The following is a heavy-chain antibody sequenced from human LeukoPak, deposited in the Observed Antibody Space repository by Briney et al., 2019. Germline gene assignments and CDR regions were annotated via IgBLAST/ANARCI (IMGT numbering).Heavy chain of an antibody. CDR3: ASYHSSSWDTNWFDP. CDR2: IYYSGST. J-gene: IGHJ5*02. CDR1: GGSISSSSYY. Sequence: SETLSLTCTVSGGSISSSSYYWGWIRQPPGKGLEWIGSIYYSGSTYYNPPLKSRVTISVDTSKNQFSLKLSSVTAADTAVYYCASYHSSSWDTNWFDPWGQGTLVTVSS. V-gene: IGHV4-39*01. D-gene: IGHD6-13*01.